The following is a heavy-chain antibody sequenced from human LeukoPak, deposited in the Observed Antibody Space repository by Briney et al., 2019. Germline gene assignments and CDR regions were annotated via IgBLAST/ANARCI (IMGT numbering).Heavy chain of an antibody. CDR1: GGSISGYY. J-gene: IGHJ6*02. V-gene: IGHV4-59*01. Sequence: PSETLSLTCTVSGGSISGYYWSWIRQPPGKGLEWVGYIYYSGHTNYNPSLKSRVTISVDTSKNQFSLRLISVTAADTAVYYCARASYYYYGMDVWGQGTTVTVSS. CDR3: ARASYYYYGMDV. CDR2: IYYSGHT.